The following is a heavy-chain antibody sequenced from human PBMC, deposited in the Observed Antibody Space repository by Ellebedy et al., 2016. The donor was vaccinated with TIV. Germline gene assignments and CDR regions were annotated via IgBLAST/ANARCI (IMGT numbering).Heavy chain of an antibody. CDR2: ISGSGGST. CDR3: AKAVAVAGTIGHFDL. J-gene: IGHJ2*01. Sequence: GGSLRLXXAASGFTFSSYWMSWVRQAPGKGLEWVSAISGSGGSTYYADSVKGRFTISRDNSKNTLYLQMNSLRAEDTALYYCAKAVAVAGTIGHFDLWGRGTLVTVSS. V-gene: IGHV3-23*01. D-gene: IGHD6-19*01. CDR1: GFTFSSYW.